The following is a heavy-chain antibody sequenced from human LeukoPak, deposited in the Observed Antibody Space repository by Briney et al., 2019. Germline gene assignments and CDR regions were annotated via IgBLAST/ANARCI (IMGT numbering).Heavy chain of an antibody. Sequence: GGSLRLSCAASGFTFSSYWMSWVRQAPGKGLEWVANIKQDGSEKYYVDSVKGRFTISRDNAKNSLYLQMNSLRAEDTAVYYCARGLCSSTSCYSGDWFDPWGQGTLVTVSA. CDR2: IKQDGSEK. CDR3: ARGLCSSTSCYSGDWFDP. J-gene: IGHJ5*02. V-gene: IGHV3-7*03. CDR1: GFTFSSYW. D-gene: IGHD2-2*01.